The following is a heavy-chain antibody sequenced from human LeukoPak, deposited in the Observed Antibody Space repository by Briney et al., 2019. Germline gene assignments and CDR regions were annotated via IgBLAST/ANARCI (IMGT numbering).Heavy chain of an antibody. CDR2: IYYSGST. V-gene: IGHV4-39*02. J-gene: IGHJ4*02. CDR3: ARDWATVTELDY. CDR1: GGSLSSSSYY. D-gene: IGHD4-17*01. Sequence: SDTLSLTCTVSGGSLSSSSYYWGWICQPPAKGLVRFGSIYYSGSTYYNPSLKSRVTISVDTSKNQFSLKLSSVTAADTAVYYCARDWATVTELDYWGQGTLVTVSS.